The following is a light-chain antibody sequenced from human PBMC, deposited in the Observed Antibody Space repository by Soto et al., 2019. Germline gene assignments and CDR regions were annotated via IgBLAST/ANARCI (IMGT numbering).Light chain of an antibody. CDR2: DAS. Sequence: EIVLTQSPATLSLSPGERATLSCRASQSVSSYLAWYQQKPGQAPRLLIYDASNRATSIPARFSGSVSGTDFTLTISSLEPEDFAVYYCQQRSNWPPFTFGPGTKVDIK. CDR3: QQRSNWPPFT. CDR1: QSVSSY. J-gene: IGKJ3*01. V-gene: IGKV3-11*01.